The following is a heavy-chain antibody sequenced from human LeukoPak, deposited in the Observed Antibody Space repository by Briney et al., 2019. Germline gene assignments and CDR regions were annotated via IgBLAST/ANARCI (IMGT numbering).Heavy chain of an antibody. Sequence: PGGSLRLSCAASGFTFSSYGMHWVRQAPGKGLEWVAVICYDGSNKYYADSVKGRFTISRDNSKNTLYLQMNSLRAEDTAVYYCARMGAAEYFQHWGQSTLVTVSS. V-gene: IGHV3-33*01. J-gene: IGHJ1*01. CDR3: ARMGAAEYFQH. CDR1: GFTFSSYG. D-gene: IGHD5-24*01. CDR2: ICYDGSNK.